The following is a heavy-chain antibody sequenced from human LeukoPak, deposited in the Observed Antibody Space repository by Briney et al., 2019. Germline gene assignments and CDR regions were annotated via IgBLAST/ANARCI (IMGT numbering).Heavy chain of an antibody. CDR2: IRSKAYGGTT. V-gene: IGHV3-49*03. J-gene: IGHJ6*03. Sequence: PGGSLRLSCTASGFTFGDYAMSWFRQAPGKGLEWVGFIRSKAYGGTTEYAASVKGRFTISRDDSKSIAYLQMNSLKTEDTAVYYCTREGPMVRGVIGPSYYYYYYMDVWGKGTTVTVSS. CDR1: GFTFGDYA. D-gene: IGHD3-10*01. CDR3: TREGPMVRGVIGPSYYYYYYMDV.